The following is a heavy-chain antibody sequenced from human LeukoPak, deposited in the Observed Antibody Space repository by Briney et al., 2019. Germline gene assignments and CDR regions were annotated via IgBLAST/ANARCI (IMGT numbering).Heavy chain of an antibody. V-gene: IGHV3-48*02. CDR2: ISSSSSTI. Sequence: GGSLRLSCAASGFTFSSYSMNWVRQAPGKGLEWVSYISSSSSTIYYADSVKGRFTISRDNAKNSLYLQMNSLGDEDTAVYYCARDLRFGEIYWGQGTLVTVSS. CDR3: ARDLRFGEIY. CDR1: GFTFSSYS. J-gene: IGHJ4*02. D-gene: IGHD3-10*01.